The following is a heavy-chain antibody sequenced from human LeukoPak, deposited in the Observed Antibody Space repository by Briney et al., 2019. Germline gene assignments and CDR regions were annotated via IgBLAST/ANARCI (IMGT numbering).Heavy chain of an antibody. CDR2: LHPEDRET. CDR3: ATAEQLV. J-gene: IGHJ4*02. Sequence: GASVKVSCRVSGDTLAESSIHWVRQTPEKGLEWMGGLHPEDRETIYAQKFQGRVTMTEDSSTDTAYMDLRSLRSEDTAVYYCATAEQLVWGQGTLVTASS. CDR1: GDTLAESS. V-gene: IGHV1-24*01. D-gene: IGHD6-6*01.